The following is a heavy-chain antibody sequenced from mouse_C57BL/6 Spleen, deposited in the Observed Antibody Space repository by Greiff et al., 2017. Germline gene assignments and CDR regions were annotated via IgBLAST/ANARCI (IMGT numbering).Heavy chain of an antibody. CDR2: ISSGSSTI. CDR1: GFTFSDYG. Sequence: EVKLMESGGGLVKPGGSLKLSCAASGFTFSDYGMHWVRQAPEKGLEWVAYISSGSSTIYYADTVKGRFTISRDNAKNTLFLQMTSLRAEDTAMYYCARQGYLYSNLDYWGQGTTLTVSS. V-gene: IGHV5-17*01. J-gene: IGHJ2*01. D-gene: IGHD2-5*01. CDR3: ARQGYLYSNLDY.